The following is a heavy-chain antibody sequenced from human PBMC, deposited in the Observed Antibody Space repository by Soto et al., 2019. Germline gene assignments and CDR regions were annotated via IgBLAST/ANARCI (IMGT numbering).Heavy chain of an antibody. J-gene: IGHJ5*02. CDR3: ATSNWFDP. V-gene: IGHV4-39*01. Sequence: SETLSLTCTVSGGSISSRGYYWGWIRPPPGKRLEWIGTIYYSGSTYYNQSLKSRVNISVDTAKNQFSLNLISLTAADTAVYYCATSNWFDPWGQGTLVTVS. CDR1: GGSISSRGYY. CDR2: IYYSGST.